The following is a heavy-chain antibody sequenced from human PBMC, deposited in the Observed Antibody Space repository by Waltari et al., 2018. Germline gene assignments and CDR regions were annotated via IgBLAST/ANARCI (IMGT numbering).Heavy chain of an antibody. Sequence: QLQLQGSGPGLVKPSETLSLTCTVSGGSISTTSTYYWGWIRQPPGKGLEWIGTISYSGRTSYNPSLKGRVTISVDTSNNQFSLKLSSGSAADTAVYYWAARFQGSSSYYRRQNLLLDVWGQGTTVTVSS. CDR3: AARFQGSSSYYRRQNLLLDV. D-gene: IGHD3-3*01. CDR1: GGSISTTSTYY. J-gene: IGHJ6*02. CDR2: ISYSGRT. V-gene: IGHV4-39*01.